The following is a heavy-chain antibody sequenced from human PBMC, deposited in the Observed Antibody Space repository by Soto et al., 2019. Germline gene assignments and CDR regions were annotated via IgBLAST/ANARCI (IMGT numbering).Heavy chain of an antibody. CDR3: ATDWYGESI. Sequence: EVQLVESGGDLVQPGGSLRLSCAVSGFTFSIYSMNWVRQAPGKGLEWVSFIRHDSSEIYYADSVKGRFTTSRDNANNLLYLQINSLRAEDTAVYYCATDWYGESIWGQGTKVAVSA. D-gene: IGHD3-10*01. CDR1: GFTFSIYS. J-gene: IGHJ3*02. V-gene: IGHV3-48*01. CDR2: IRHDSSEI.